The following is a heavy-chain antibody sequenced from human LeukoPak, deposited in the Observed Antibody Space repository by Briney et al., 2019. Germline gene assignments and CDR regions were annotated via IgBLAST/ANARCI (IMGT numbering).Heavy chain of an antibody. CDR3: AKDVDSSSSLPFDY. CDR2: ISWNSGSI. J-gene: IGHJ4*02. D-gene: IGHD6-6*01. V-gene: IGHV3-9*01. CDR1: GFTFDDYA. Sequence: GGSLRLSCAASGFTFDDYAMHWVRQAPGKGLEWVSGISWNSGSIGYADSVKGRFTISRDNAKNFLYLQMNSLRAEDTALYYCAKDVDSSSSLPFDYWGQGTLVTVSS.